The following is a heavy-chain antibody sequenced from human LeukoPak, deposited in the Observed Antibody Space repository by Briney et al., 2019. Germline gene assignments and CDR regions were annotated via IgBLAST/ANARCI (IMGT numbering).Heavy chain of an antibody. Sequence: ASVKVSCKASGYTFTSYGISWVRQAPGQGLEWMGWISAYNGNTNYAQKLQGRVTMTTDTSTSTAYMELRSLRSDDTAVYYCARRYYDFWSGYSPLVPWGQGTLVTVSS. CDR3: ARRYYDFWSGYSPLVP. CDR1: GYTFTSYG. CDR2: ISAYNGNT. V-gene: IGHV1-18*01. J-gene: IGHJ5*02. D-gene: IGHD3-3*01.